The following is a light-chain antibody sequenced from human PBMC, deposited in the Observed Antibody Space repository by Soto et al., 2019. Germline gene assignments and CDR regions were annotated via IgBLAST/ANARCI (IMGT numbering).Light chain of an antibody. CDR1: QSVSNN. CDR2: GAS. V-gene: IGKV3-15*01. J-gene: IGKJ5*01. CDR3: QQYNNWPPIT. Sequence: EIVMTQSPATLSVSPGERATLSCRASQSVSNNLAWYQQRPGQAPRLLIYGASTRATGISARFSGSGSGTEFTLTISSLRSEDFAIYYCQQYNNWPPITFGQGTRLEIK.